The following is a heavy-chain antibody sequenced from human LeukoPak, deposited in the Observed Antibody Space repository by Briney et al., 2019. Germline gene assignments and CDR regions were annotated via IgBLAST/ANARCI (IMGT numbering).Heavy chain of an antibody. V-gene: IGHV3-30*18. CDR3: AKARYCSSTSCYSFDY. CDR1: GFTFSSYG. D-gene: IGHD2-2*02. J-gene: IGHJ4*02. Sequence: GRSLRLSCAASGFTFSSYGMHWVRQAPGKGLEWVAVISYDGSNKYYADSVKGRFTISRDNSKNTLYLQMNSLRAEDTAVYYCAKARYCSSTSCYSFDYWGQGTLVTVSS. CDR2: ISYDGSNK.